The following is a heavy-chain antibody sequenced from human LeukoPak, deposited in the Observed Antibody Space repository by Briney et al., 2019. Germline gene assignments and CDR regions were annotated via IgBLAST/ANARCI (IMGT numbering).Heavy chain of an antibody. Sequence: GGSLRLSCAASGFTFSNYAMSWVRQAPGKGLEWVSTISGGGSPTYSADSVKGRFTISRDNSKNTLYLQMNSLRAEDTAVYYCASLRYFDYWGQGTLVTVSS. D-gene: IGHD3-9*01. CDR2: ISGGGSPT. J-gene: IGHJ4*02. CDR1: GFTFSNYA. CDR3: ASLRYFDY. V-gene: IGHV3-23*01.